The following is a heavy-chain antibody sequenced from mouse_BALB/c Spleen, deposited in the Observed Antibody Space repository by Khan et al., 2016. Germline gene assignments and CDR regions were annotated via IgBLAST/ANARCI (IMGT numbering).Heavy chain of an antibody. V-gene: IGHV9-3-1*01. D-gene: IGHD3-1*01. CDR3: ASRMDY. J-gene: IGHJ4*01. Sequence: QIQLVQSGPELKRPGKTVKISCKASGYTFTNYGINWVKQAPGKGLKWMGWINTYSGESTYADDFKGRFAFSLETSANTAYLQINNLKNEDTATYFCASRMDYWGQGTSVTVSA. CDR2: INTYSGES. CDR1: GYTFTNYG.